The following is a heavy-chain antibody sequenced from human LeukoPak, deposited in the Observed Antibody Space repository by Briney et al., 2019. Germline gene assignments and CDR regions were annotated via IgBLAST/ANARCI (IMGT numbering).Heavy chain of an antibody. D-gene: IGHD3-22*01. CDR3: AGDTYYYDSSGYRAFDI. CDR2: IYYSGST. J-gene: IGHJ3*02. V-gene: IGHV4-39*07. Sequence: PSETLSLTCTVSGGSISSSSYYWGWIRQPPGKGLEWIGSIYYSGSTYYNPSLKSRVTISVDTSKNQFSLKLSSVTAADTAVYYCAGDTYYYDSSGYRAFDIWGQGTMVTVSS. CDR1: GGSISSSSYY.